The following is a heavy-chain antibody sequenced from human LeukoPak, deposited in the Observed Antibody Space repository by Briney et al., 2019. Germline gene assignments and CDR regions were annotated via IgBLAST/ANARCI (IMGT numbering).Heavy chain of an antibody. CDR2: ISPSGST. V-gene: IGHV4-4*07. J-gene: IGHJ4*02. CDR1: GGSISTYY. Sequence: SETLSLTCTASGGSISTYYWSWIRQPAGKGLEWIGRISPSGSTNYNPSLKSRVTMSGDTSMNQFSLKLNSVTAADTAVYYCARDGPRGTPFDYWGQGTLVTVSS. CDR3: ARDGPRGTPFDY. D-gene: IGHD3-16*01.